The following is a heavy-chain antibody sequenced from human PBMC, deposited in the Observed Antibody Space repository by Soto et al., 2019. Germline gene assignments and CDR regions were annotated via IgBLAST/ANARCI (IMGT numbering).Heavy chain of an antibody. J-gene: IGHJ4*02. CDR2: IYYSGST. Sequence: QVQLQESGPGLVKPSETLSLTCTVSGGSVSSGSYYWSWIRQPPGKVLEWIGYIYYSGSTNYNPSLKSRVTRSVDTSKNQFSLKLSAVTAADTAVYYCASAGRGYCSSTSGYSSGWYHYWGQGTLVTVSS. CDR3: ASAGRGYCSSTSGYSSGWYHY. D-gene: IGHD2-2*02. V-gene: IGHV4-61*01. CDR1: GGSVSSGSYY.